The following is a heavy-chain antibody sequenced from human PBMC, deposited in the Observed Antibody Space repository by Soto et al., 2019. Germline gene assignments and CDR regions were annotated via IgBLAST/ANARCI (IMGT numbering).Heavy chain of an antibody. CDR3: ARDWVAVVVYYYGMDV. CDR1: GYTFTSYA. J-gene: IGHJ6*02. D-gene: IGHD6-19*01. CDR2: INAGNGNT. V-gene: IGHV1-3*01. Sequence: ASVKVSCKASGYTFTSYAMDWVRQAPGQRLEWMGWINAGNGNTKYSQKFQGRVTITRDTSASTAYMELSSLRSEDTAVYYCARDWVAVVVYYYGMDVWGQGTTVTVSS.